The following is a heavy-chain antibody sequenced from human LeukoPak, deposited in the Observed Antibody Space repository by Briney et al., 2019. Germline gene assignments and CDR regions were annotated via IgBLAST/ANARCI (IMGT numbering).Heavy chain of an antibody. CDR3: AISASSGSYYVTHFDF. V-gene: IGHV4-59*01. Sequence: PSETLFLTCKVSGGSISSYYWSWIRQPPGKGLEWIGYIYDSGSTIYNPSLKSRVTISVDTSKNQFSLNLNSVTAADTAVYYCAISASSGSYYVTHFDFWGQGNLVTVSS. J-gene: IGHJ4*02. CDR1: GGSISSYY. D-gene: IGHD3-10*01. CDR2: IYDSGST.